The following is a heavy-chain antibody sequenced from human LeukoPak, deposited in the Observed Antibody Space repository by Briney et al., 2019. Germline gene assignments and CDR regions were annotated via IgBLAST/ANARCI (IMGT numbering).Heavy chain of an antibody. V-gene: IGHV4-4*07. D-gene: IGHD3-3*01. J-gene: IGHJ3*02. CDR2: IYTSGST. CDR3: AGGWLLFDAFDI. Sequence: MPSETLSLTCTVSGGSISSYYWSWIRQPAGKGLEWIGRIYTSGSTNYNPSLKSRVTMSVDTSKNQFSLKLSSVTAADTAVYYCAGGWLLFDAFDIWGQGTMVTVSS. CDR1: GGSISSYY.